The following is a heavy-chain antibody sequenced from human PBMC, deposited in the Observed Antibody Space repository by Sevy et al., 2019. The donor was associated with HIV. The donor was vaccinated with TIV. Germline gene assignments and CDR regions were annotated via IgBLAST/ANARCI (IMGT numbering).Heavy chain of an antibody. J-gene: IGHJ4*02. V-gene: IGHV3-48*02. D-gene: IGHD6-13*01. CDR3: ARDSAAGFDY. CDR1: GFTFSSYS. CDR2: ISSSSSTI. Sequence: GGSLRLSCAASGFTFSSYSMNWVRQAPGKGLEWVSYISSSSSTIYYAASVKGRFTISRDNAKNSLYLQMNSLGDEDTAVYYCARDSAAGFDYWGQGTLVTVSS.